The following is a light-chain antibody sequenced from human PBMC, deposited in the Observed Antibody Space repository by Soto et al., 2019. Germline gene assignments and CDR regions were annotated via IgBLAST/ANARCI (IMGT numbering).Light chain of an antibody. CDR2: AAS. CDR1: QGISSY. CDR3: QQLNSYPRAIT. V-gene: IGKV1-9*01. Sequence: DIPLTQFPSFLSASVGDRVTITCRASQGISSYLAWYQQKPGKAPKLLIYAASTLQSGVPSRFSGSGSGTEFTLTISSLQPEDFATYDCQQLNSYPRAITFGPGTKVDIK. J-gene: IGKJ3*01.